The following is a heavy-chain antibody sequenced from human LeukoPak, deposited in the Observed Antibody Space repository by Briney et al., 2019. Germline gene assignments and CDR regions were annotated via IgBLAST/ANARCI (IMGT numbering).Heavy chain of an antibody. J-gene: IGHJ4*02. D-gene: IGHD2-21*01. Sequence: PGGSLRLSCSASGFTFSSYAMHWVRQAPGKGLEYVSAISSNGGSTYYADSVKGRFTISRDNSKNTLYLQMSSLRADDTAVYYCVGIAFKHYFDYWGQGTLVTVSS. CDR1: GFTFSSYA. CDR2: ISSNGGST. CDR3: VGIAFKHYFDY. V-gene: IGHV3-64D*06.